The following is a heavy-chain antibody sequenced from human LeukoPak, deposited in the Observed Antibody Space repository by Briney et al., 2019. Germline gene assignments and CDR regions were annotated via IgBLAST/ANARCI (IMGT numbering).Heavy chain of an antibody. CDR3: AKEYSGYDLGLYYYYYMDV. CDR1: GFTFSSYG. V-gene: IGHV3-30*02. J-gene: IGHJ6*03. CDR2: IRYDGSNK. Sequence: GGSLRLSCAASGFTFSSYGMHWVRQAPGKGLGWVAFIRYDGSNKYYADSVKGRFTISRDNSKNTLYLQMNSLRAEDTAVYYCAKEYSGYDLGLYYYYYMDVWGKGTTVTISS. D-gene: IGHD5-12*01.